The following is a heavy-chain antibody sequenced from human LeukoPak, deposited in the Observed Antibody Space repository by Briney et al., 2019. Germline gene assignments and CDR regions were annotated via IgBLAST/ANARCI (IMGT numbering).Heavy chain of an antibody. CDR2: INPNSGGT. CDR3: ARGQQLASN. V-gene: IGHV1-2*02. D-gene: IGHD6-13*01. Sequence: ASVKVSCKASGYTFTGYYIYWVRQAPGQGLEWMGWINPNSGGTNYAQKFQGRVTMTREMSISTAYMELSRLRSDDTAVYYCARGQQLASNWGQGTLATVSS. J-gene: IGHJ1*01. CDR1: GYTFTGYY.